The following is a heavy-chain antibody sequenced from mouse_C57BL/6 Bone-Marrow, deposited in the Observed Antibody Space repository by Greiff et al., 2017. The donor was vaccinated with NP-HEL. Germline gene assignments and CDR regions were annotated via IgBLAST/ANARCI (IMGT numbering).Heavy chain of an antibody. J-gene: IGHJ2*01. V-gene: IGHV1-39*01. Sequence: EVQLQESGPELVKPGASVKISCKASGYSFTDYNMNWVKQSNGKSLEWIGVINPNYGTTSYNQKFKGKATLTVDQSSSTAYMQLNSLTSEDSAVYYCARSGYYGSSLRFDYWGQGTTLTVSS. D-gene: IGHD1-1*01. CDR2: INPNYGTT. CDR1: GYSFTDYN. CDR3: ARSGYYGSSLRFDY.